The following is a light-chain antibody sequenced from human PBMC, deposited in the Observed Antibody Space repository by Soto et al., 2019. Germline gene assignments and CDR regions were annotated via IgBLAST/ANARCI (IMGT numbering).Light chain of an antibody. CDR2: GAS. Sequence: EIVVNQSAAALSEHPRHRATLSCRASQSVSSNLAWYQQKPGQAPRLLIYGASTRATGIPARFSGSGSGTEFTLTISSLQSEDFAVYYCQQYNNWPPITFGQGTRLDIK. J-gene: IGKJ5*01. CDR3: QQYNNWPPIT. CDR1: QSVSSN. V-gene: IGKV3-15*01.